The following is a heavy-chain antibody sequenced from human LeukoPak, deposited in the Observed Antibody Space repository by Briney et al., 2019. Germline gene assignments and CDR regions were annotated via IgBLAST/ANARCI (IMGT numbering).Heavy chain of an antibody. CDR3: ARRSMYYFDY. J-gene: IGHJ4*02. CDR1: GFTLSSYA. Sequence: GGSLRLSCAASGFTLSSYAMHWVRQAPGKGLEWVAVISYDGSNKYYADSVKGRFTISRDNSKNTLYLQMNSLRAEDTAVYYCARRSMYYFDYWGQGTLVTVSS. V-gene: IGHV3-30-3*01. CDR2: ISYDGSNK.